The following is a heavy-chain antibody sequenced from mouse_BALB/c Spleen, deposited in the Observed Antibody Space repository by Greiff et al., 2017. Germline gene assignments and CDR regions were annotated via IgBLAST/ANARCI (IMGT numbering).Heavy chain of an antibody. Sequence: LQQPGSELVRPGASVKLSCKASGYTFTSYWMHWVKQRHGQGLEWIGNIYPGSGSTNYDEKFKSKGTLTVDTSSSTAYMHLSSLTSEDSAVYYCTRGGRHYAMDYWGQGTSVTVSS. CDR2: IYPGSGST. CDR1: GYTFTSYW. J-gene: IGHJ4*01. V-gene: IGHV1S22*01. CDR3: TRGGRHYAMDY. D-gene: IGHD1-1*01.